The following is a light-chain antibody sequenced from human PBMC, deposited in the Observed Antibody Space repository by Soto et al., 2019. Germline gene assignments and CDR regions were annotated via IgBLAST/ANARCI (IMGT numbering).Light chain of an antibody. J-gene: IGKJ1*01. CDR1: QAMNTY. Sequence: IQLTQSPSFLSASFGDRVTISCRASQAMNTYIAWYQQRPGAAPKLLVYGASTLQTGVPSRFRGSESGAVFTLTISSLQPEDFETCYCQQYYSFPWTFGQGTKVDIK. V-gene: IGKV1-9*01. CDR3: QQYYSFPWT. CDR2: GAS.